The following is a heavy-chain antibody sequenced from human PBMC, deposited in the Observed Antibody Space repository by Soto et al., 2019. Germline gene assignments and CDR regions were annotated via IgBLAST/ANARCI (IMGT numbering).Heavy chain of an antibody. CDR3: ASLLYYYDSSGYYPNPFDY. CDR2: IIPIFGTA. J-gene: IGHJ4*02. Sequence: QVQLVQSGAEVKKPGSSVKVSCKASGGTFSSYAISWVRQAPGQGLEWMGGIIPIFGTANYAQKVQGRVTITADESTSTAYMELSSLRSEDTAVYYCASLLYYYDSSGYYPNPFDYWGQGTLVTVSS. V-gene: IGHV1-69*01. D-gene: IGHD3-22*01. CDR1: GGTFSSYA.